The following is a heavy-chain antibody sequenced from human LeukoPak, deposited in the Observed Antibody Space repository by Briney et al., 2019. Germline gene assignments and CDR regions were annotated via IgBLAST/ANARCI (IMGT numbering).Heavy chain of an antibody. V-gene: IGHV4-61*02. J-gene: IGHJ4*02. CDR2: IYTSGST. Sequence: KPSQTLSLTCTVSGGSICSVSYDWTWIRQPPGKGLGWIGRIYTSGSTNYNPSLKRRVTISVDTSKNQFSLKLSSVTAADTAVYYCARVDHRYCSGGSCPFDYWGQGTLVTVSS. D-gene: IGHD2-15*01. CDR1: GGSICSVSYD. CDR3: ARVDHRYCSGGSCPFDY.